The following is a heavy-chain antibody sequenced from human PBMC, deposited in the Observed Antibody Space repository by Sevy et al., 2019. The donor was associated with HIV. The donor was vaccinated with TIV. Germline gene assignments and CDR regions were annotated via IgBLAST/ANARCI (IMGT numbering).Heavy chain of an antibody. CDR2: IYWDDDK. Sequence: SGPTLVKPTQTLTLTCTFSGFSLSTSGVGVGWIRQPPGKALEWLALIYWDDDKRYSPSLKSRLTITKDTSKNQVVLTXXXXXXXXXXXXXXXXXXXXXXXXXXXXEGWFDPWGQGTLVTVSS. CDR3: XXXXXXXXXXXXXXEGWFDP. CDR1: GFSLSTSGVG. V-gene: IGHV2-5*02. J-gene: IGHJ5*02.